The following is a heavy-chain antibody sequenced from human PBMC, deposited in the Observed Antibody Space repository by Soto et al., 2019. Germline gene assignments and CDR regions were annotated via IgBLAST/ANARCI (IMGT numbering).Heavy chain of an antibody. CDR2: IYYSGST. D-gene: IGHD4-17*01. Sequence: QLQLQESGPGLVKPSETLSLTCTVSGGSISSSSYYWGWIRQPPGKGLAWIGSIYYSGSTYYNPSRKSRITISVDTSKHPLSLNLSSVTATDTAVYSCAIPPRPDDGDSPSNYGMDVWGQGTTVTVSS. CDR3: AIPPRPDDGDSPSNYGMDV. J-gene: IGHJ6*02. CDR1: GGSISSSSYY. V-gene: IGHV4-39*01.